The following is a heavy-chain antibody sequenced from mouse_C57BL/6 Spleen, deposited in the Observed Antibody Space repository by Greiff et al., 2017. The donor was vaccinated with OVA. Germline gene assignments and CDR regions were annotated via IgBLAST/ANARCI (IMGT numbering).Heavy chain of an antibody. Sequence: VQLQQPGAELVKPGASVKLSCKASGYTFTSYWMQWVKQRPGQGLEWIGEIDPSDSYTNYNQKFKGKATLTVDTSSSTAYMQLSSLTSEDSAVDYCARGRTTVVATRYFDVWGTGTTVTVSS. CDR2: IDPSDSYT. CDR3: ARGRTTVVATRYFDV. D-gene: IGHD1-1*01. V-gene: IGHV1-50*01. J-gene: IGHJ1*03. CDR1: GYTFTSYW.